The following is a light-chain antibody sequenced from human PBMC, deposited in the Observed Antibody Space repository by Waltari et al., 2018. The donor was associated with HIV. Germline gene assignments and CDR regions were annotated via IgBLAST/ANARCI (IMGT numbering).Light chain of an antibody. Sequence: DIQLTQSPSSLSASPGDTINITCRTTQNIKSDLNWYQQKPGTIPKLLVYAASGVQSGVPPRISGGGSGTDFTLTINSLQPDDSASYFCQQSRTTPFTFGGGTKVEVK. CDR2: AAS. V-gene: IGKV1-39*01. J-gene: IGKJ4*01. CDR3: QQSRTTPFT. CDR1: QNIKSD.